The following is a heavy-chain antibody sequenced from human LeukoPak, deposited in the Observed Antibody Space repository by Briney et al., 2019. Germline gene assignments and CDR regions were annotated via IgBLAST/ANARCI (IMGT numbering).Heavy chain of an antibody. CDR1: GFTFSSYA. CDR2: ISSDGYRT. J-gene: IGHJ4*02. V-gene: IGHV3-30*18. Sequence: GGSLRLSCAASGFTFSSYAMSWVRQAPDKGLQWVAVISSDGYRTDYPDSVRGRFTISRDNFKNTVDLQMISVTAEDTAMYFCAKGLGTGSVLARPLHYWGQGTLVTVSS. D-gene: IGHD3-10*01. CDR3: AKGLGTGSVLARPLHY.